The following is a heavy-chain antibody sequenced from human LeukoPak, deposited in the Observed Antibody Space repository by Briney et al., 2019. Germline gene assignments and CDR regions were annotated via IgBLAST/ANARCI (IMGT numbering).Heavy chain of an antibody. D-gene: IGHD3-16*01. CDR2: INGDGGST. CDR1: GFTFSSYW. CDR3: VRGGVDY. Sequence: PGGSLRLSCVASGFTFSSYWIHWVRQAPGKGLVWVSRINGDGGSTDYADSVKGRFTISRDNAKNKLYLQMNSLRAEDTAVYYCVRGGVDYWGQGTLVTVSS. V-gene: IGHV3-74*01. J-gene: IGHJ4*02.